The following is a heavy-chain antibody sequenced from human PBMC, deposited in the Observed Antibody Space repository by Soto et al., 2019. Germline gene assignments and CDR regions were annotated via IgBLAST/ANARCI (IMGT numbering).Heavy chain of an antibody. J-gene: IGHJ4*02. V-gene: IGHV3-48*02. CDR2: ITSDTNTI. CDR1: GFPFITYS. D-gene: IGHD6-19*01. Sequence: EVQLVESGGGLVQPGGSLRLPVAASGFPFITYSRNWVRQAPGKGLECSSYITSDTNTIKYADSVKGRFTISRDNAKNLVYLQMNSLRDEDTAVYFCARSVEGHFDYWGQGTVVTVSS. CDR3: ARSVEGHFDY.